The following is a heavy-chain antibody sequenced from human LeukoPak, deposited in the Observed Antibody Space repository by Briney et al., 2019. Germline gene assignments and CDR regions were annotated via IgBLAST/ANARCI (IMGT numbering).Heavy chain of an antibody. CDR3: ATFQIVVVPAAEDFDY. Sequence: GGSLRLSCAASGFTFSIYAMSWVRQAPGKGLEWVSGISGGGDSTYYADSVKGRFTISRDNSKNTLYLQMDSLRAEDTAVYYCATFQIVVVPAAEDFDYWGQGTLVTVSS. J-gene: IGHJ4*02. CDR2: ISGGGDST. CDR1: GFTFSIYA. D-gene: IGHD2-2*01. V-gene: IGHV3-23*01.